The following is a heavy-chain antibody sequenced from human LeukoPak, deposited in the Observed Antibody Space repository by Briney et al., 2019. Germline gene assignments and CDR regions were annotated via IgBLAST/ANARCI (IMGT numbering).Heavy chain of an antibody. Sequence: SGGSLRLSCAGSGFPFRNYGMHWVRQSPGKGLEWLALISPDGRSEYYAGSVKGRFTISRDNSKSTVYLQMNSLRPEDTASYYCAKDYGGASNFWGQGTLVTVSS. CDR3: AKDYGGASNF. D-gene: IGHD3-16*01. CDR2: ISPDGRSE. CDR1: GFPFRNYG. J-gene: IGHJ4*02. V-gene: IGHV3-30*18.